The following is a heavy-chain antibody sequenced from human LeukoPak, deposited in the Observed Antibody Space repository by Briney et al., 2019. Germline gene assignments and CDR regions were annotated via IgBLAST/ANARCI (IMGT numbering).Heavy chain of an antibody. CDR3: TRNKRGDY. CDR1: GFTFSTYW. V-gene: IGHV3-7*01. CDR2: IKYDGSEK. J-gene: IGHJ4*02. Sequence: GGSLRLSCTVSGFTFSTYWMSWARQAPGKGLEWVANIKYDGSEKYYVDSVKGRFTISRDSAKNSLSLQMNSLRAEDSAMYYCTRNKRGDYWGQGTLVTVSS. D-gene: IGHD1-1*01.